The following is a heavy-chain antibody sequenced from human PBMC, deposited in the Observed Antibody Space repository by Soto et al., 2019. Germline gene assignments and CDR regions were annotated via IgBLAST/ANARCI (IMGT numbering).Heavy chain of an antibody. CDR2: ISSSGSTI. Sequence: QVQLVESGGGLVKPGGSLRLSCAASGFTFSDYYMSWLRQAPGKGLEWVSYISSSGSTIYYADSVNGRFTISRDNAKNSLYRQMNRLRAEDTAVYYCARDGGGFGELVPLTDGLDVWGQGTTVTVCS. D-gene: IGHD3-10*01. J-gene: IGHJ6*02. V-gene: IGHV3-11*01. CDR1: GFTFSDYY. CDR3: ARDGGGFGELVPLTDGLDV.